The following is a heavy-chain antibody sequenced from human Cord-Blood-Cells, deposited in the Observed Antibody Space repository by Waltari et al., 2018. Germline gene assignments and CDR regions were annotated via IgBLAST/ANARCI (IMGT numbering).Heavy chain of an antibody. V-gene: IGHV1-58*01. CDR2: ILVGSGNT. J-gene: IGHJ4*02. CDR3: AAPASLGGGDY. D-gene: IGHD3-16*01. Sequence: QMQLVQSGPEVKKPGTSVKVSCKASGFTFTSSAVQWVRQARGQRLEWIGWILVGSGNTNYAQKFQERVTITRDMSTSTAYRELSSLRSEDTAVYYCAAPASLGGGDYWGQGTLVTVSS. CDR1: GFTFTSSA.